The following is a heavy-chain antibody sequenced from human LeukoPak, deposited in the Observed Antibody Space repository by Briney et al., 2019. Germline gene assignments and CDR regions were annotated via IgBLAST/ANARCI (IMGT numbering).Heavy chain of an antibody. Sequence: SETLSLTCTVSGGSISSGDHYWSWIRQPPGKGLEWIGYIYYSGSTSGSTTYYNPSLKSRVTVSVDTSKNRFTLKLSSVTAADTAVYYCASGGADSGSLFDYWGQGTLVTVSS. D-gene: IGHD5-12*01. J-gene: IGHJ4*02. CDR3: ASGGADSGSLFDY. CDR1: GGSISSGDHY. CDR2: IYYSGSTSGSTT. V-gene: IGHV4-30-4*01.